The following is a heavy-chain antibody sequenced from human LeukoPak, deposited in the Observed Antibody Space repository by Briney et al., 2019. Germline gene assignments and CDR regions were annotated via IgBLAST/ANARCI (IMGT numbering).Heavy chain of an antibody. D-gene: IGHD2-8*01. V-gene: IGHV7-4-1*02. CDR2: INTNTGNP. CDR3: ASFFCISGLCYYLDY. CDR1: GYTFTSNA. J-gene: IGHJ4*02. Sequence: ASVKVSCKASGYTFTSNALGWVRQAPGQGLEWMGWINTNTGNPTYAQGFTGRFVFSLDTSDNTAYLQISSLQAEDTAVYYCASFFCISGLCYYLDYWGQGTLVTISS.